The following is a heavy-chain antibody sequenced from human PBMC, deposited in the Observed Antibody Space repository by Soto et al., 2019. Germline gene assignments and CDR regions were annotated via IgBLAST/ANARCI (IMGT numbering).Heavy chain of an antibody. Sequence: EVQLLDSGGGLVQPGGSLRLSCAASGFTFSNYAMTWVRQGPGKGLEWVSGISGSGGRSYYADSVKGRFTNSGDNSKSTLYLQMNSLRAEDTAVYYCAKAYFVWSSEQPYYFDYWGQGTLVTVSS. J-gene: IGHJ4*02. CDR1: GFTFSNYA. V-gene: IGHV3-23*01. CDR2: ISGSGGRS. D-gene: IGHD3-16*01. CDR3: AKAYFVWSSEQPYYFDY.